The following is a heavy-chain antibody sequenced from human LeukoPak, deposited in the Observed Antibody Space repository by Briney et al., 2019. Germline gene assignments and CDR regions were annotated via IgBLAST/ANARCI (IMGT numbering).Heavy chain of an antibody. CDR3: AKGPHYYDSSGYYYNY. D-gene: IGHD3-22*01. J-gene: IGHJ4*02. CDR1: GFTFSSYA. V-gene: IGHV3-23*01. CDR2: ISGSGGST. Sequence: EGSLRLSCAASGFTFSSYAMSWVRQAPGKGLEWVSAISGSGGSTYYAASVKGRFTNSRDNSKNTLYLQMNSLRAEDTAVYYCAKGPHYYDSSGYYYNYWGQGTLVTVSS.